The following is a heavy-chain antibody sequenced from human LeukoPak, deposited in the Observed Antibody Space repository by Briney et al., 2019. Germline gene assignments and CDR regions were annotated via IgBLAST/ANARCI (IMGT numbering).Heavy chain of an antibody. CDR1: RFTFSDYA. V-gene: IGHV3-30*04. D-gene: IGHD1-1*01. CDR2: ISYDGSKK. CDR3: ARDKTATTRKGYFDY. Sequence: GGSLRLSCEASRFTFSDYAMHWVRQAPGKGLEWVAVISYDGSKKYYADFVKGRFTISRDNSKNTLYLQMNSLRTEDTAVYYCARDKTATTRKGYFDYWGQGTLVTVSS. J-gene: IGHJ4*02.